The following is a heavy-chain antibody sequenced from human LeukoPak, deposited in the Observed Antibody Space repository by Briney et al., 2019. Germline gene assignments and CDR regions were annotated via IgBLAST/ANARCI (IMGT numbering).Heavy chain of an antibody. CDR1: AGTSSSYA. J-gene: IGHJ1*01. V-gene: IGHV1-69*13. D-gene: IGHD6-19*01. Sequence: SGKVSCKVSAGTSSSYAISWVRQAPGQGLEWMGGIIPIFGTANYAQKFQGRVTITADESTSTAYMELSSLRSEDTAVYYCARDQGSGWYLGQYFQHWGQGTLVTVSS. CDR3: ARDQGSGWYLGQYFQH. CDR2: IIPIFGTA.